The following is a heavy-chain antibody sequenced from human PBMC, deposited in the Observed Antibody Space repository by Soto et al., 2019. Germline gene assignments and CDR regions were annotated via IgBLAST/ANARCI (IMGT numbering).Heavy chain of an antibody. CDR2: ISGRDGST. V-gene: IGHV3-23*01. CDR3: AKVVSCSGGPCPLYFDY. J-gene: IGHJ4*02. CDR1: GFTFSTYA. Sequence: VRLLESGGGLVQPGGSLRLSCAASGFTFSTYAMSWVRQAPGKGLEWVSGISGRDGSTYYADSVKGRFTISRDKYKNTLYLQMNSLRAEDTAVYYCAKVVSCSGGPCPLYFDYWGQGTLVTVSS. D-gene: IGHD2-15*01.